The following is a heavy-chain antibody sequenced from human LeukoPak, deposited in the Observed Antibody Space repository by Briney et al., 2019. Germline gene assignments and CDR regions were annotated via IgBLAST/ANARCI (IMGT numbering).Heavy chain of an antibody. D-gene: IGHD6-13*01. J-gene: IGHJ6*02. CDR3: AKAASSSWPSYYYGMDV. V-gene: IGHV3-23*01. CDR1: GLTFSSYG. Sequence: GGSLRLSCAASGLTFSSYGMSWVRQAPGKGLEWVSVITGSGGNTYYADSVKGRFTISKDNSKNTVYLQMSSLRVDDTAVYYCAKAASSSWPSYYYGMDVWGQGTTVTVSS. CDR2: ITGSGGNT.